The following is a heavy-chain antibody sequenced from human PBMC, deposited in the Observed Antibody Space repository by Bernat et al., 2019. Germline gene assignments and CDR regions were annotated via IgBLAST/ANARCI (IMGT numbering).Heavy chain of an antibody. D-gene: IGHD4-17*01. J-gene: IGHJ6*03. CDR3: TRDPMTTVTGYYYYYYMDV. V-gene: IGHV3-49*04. CDR1: GFTFGDYA. CDR2: IRSKAYGGTT. Sequence: EVQLVESGGGLVQPRRSLRLSCTASGFTFGDYAMSWVRQAPGKGLEWVGFIRSKAYGGTTEYAASVKGRFTISRDESKSIAYLQMNSLKTEDTAVYYCTRDPMTTVTGYYYYYYMDVWGKGTTVTVSS.